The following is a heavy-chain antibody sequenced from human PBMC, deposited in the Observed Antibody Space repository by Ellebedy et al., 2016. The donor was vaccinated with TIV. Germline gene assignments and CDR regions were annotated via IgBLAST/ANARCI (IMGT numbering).Heavy chain of an antibody. CDR3: ARDLRITARDYYLDY. D-gene: IGHD6-6*01. J-gene: IGHJ4*02. CDR1: GFTFDDYA. CDR2: ISWNSGTT. Sequence: GGSLRLXXAASGFTFDDYAMHWVRQAPGKGLEWVSGISWNSGTTDYADFVKGRFTISRGNAKNSLYLQMNRLRADDTAFYYCARDLRITARDYYLDYWGQGTLVTVSS. V-gene: IGHV3-9*01.